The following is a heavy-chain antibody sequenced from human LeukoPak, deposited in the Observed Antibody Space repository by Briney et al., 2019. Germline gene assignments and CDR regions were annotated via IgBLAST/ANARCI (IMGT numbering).Heavy chain of an antibody. D-gene: IGHD2-15*01. V-gene: IGHV4-59*12. CDR1: GGSISGYY. J-gene: IGHJ5*02. CDR3: ARGYRMAVVVVAAMSPKWFDP. CDR2: IYYTGNT. Sequence: PPETLSLTCTVSGGSISGYYWSWIRQPPGKGLEWLGFIYYTGNTKYNPSLNSRVTISVDTSKNQFSLKLSSVTAADTAVYYCARGYRMAVVVVAAMSPKWFDPWGQGTLVTVSS.